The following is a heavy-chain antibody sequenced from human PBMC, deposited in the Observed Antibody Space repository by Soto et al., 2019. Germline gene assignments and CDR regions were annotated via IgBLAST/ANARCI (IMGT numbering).Heavy chain of an antibody. D-gene: IGHD3-3*01. CDR1: GFTFSSYG. CDR2: ISYDGSNK. V-gene: IGHV3-30*18. Sequence: QVQLVESGGGVVQPGRSLRLSCAASGFTFSSYGMHWVRQAPGKGLEWVAVISYDGSNKYYADSVKGRFTISRDNSKNTLYLQMNSLRAEDTAVYYCVKTTISQIYYYYGMDVWGQGTTVTVSS. CDR3: VKTTISQIYYYYGMDV. J-gene: IGHJ6*02.